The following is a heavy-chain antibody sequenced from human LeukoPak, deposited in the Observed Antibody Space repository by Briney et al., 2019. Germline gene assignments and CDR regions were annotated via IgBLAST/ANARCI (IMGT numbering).Heavy chain of an antibody. D-gene: IGHD5-18*01. CDR3: ARPAMGAFDP. CDR2: INHSGRT. J-gene: IGHJ5*02. CDR1: GGSFSGYY. V-gene: IGHV4-34*01. Sequence: KTSETLSLTCAVYGGSFSGYYWSWIRQPPGKGLEWIGEINHSGRTNYNPPLKSRVTISVDTSKNQFSLKLSSVTAADTAVYYCARPAMGAFDPWGQGTLVTVSS.